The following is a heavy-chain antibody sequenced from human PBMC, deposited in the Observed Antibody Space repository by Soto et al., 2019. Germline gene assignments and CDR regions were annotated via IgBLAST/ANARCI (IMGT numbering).Heavy chain of an antibody. Sequence: QITLKESGPTLVKPTQTLTLTCTFSGFSLSTSGVGVGWIRQPPGKALEWLALIYWDDDKRYSPSLKSRLTITKDTSKNQVVLTMTTMDPVDTATYYCAHRLGGIGVAGTFDSWGQGTLVTVSS. CDR1: GFSLSTSGVG. J-gene: IGHJ4*02. V-gene: IGHV2-5*02. CDR3: AHRLGGIGVAGTFDS. CDR2: IYWDDDK. D-gene: IGHD6-19*01.